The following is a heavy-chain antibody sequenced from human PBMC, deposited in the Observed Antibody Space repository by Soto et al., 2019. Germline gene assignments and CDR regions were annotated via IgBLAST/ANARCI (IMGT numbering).Heavy chain of an antibody. V-gene: IGHV5-51*01. CDR3: ERRVSSAWTLFDY. CDR1: GYSFTSYW. CDR2: IYPGDSDT. D-gene: IGHD3-22*01. Sequence: PGESLKISCKGSGYSFTSYWIGWVRQMPGKGLEWMGIIYPGDSDTRYSPSFQGQVTISADKSISTAYLQWSSLKASDKAMYYCERRVSSAWTLFDYWGQGTLVTVSS. J-gene: IGHJ4*02.